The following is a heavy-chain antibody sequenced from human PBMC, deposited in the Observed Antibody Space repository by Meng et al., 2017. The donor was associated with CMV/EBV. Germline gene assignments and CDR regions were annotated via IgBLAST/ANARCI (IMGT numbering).Heavy chain of an antibody. Sequence: SETLSLTCAVYDGSFSGYYWSWIRQPPGKGLEWIGEINHSGSTNYNPSLKSRVTISVDTSKNQFSLKLSSVTAADTAVYYCARGQRFRSFDYWGQGTLVTVSS. CDR1: DGSFSGYY. CDR2: INHSGST. D-gene: IGHD5-24*01. V-gene: IGHV4-34*01. CDR3: ARGQRFRSFDY. J-gene: IGHJ4*02.